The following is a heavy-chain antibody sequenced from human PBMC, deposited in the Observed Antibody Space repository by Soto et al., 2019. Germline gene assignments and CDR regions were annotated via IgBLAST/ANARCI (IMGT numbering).Heavy chain of an antibody. V-gene: IGHV3-7*03. CDR1: GFTFSSYW. D-gene: IGHD3-9*01. CDR3: ARELLRYFDWHDAFDI. J-gene: IGHJ3*02. Sequence: GGSLRLSCSSSGFTFSSYWMSWVRQSPGKGLEWVANIKQDGSEKYYVDSVKGRFTISRDNAKNSLYLQMNSLRAEDTAVYYCARELLRYFDWHDAFDIWGQGTMVTVSS. CDR2: IKQDGSEK.